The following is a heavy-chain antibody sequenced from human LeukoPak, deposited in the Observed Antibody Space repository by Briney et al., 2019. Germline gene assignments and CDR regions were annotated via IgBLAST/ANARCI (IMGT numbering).Heavy chain of an antibody. D-gene: IGHD3-3*01. CDR2: ISGSGDDS. CDR3: AKQSRPTIGGVADY. V-gene: IGHV3-23*01. J-gene: IGHJ4*02. Sequence: GSLRLSCAASGFTFSSYALSWVRQAPGKGLEWVSVISGSGDDSYYADSVKGRFTISRDNSKNTLYLQMNSLRVENTAVYYCAKQSRPTIGGVADYWGQGTLVTVSS. CDR1: GFTFSSYA.